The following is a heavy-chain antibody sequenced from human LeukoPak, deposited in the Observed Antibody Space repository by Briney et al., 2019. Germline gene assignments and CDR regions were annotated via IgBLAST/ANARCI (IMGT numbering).Heavy chain of an antibody. Sequence: GRSLRLSCAASGFTFSSYGMHWVRQAPGKGLEWVAVISYDGSNKYYADSVKGRFTISRDNSKNTLYLQMNSLRAEDTAVYYCAKDDSSSWYWYYYYGMDVWGQGTTVTVSS. CDR2: ISYDGSNK. J-gene: IGHJ6*02. CDR1: GFTFSSYG. V-gene: IGHV3-30*18. D-gene: IGHD6-13*01. CDR3: AKDDSSSWYWYYYYGMDV.